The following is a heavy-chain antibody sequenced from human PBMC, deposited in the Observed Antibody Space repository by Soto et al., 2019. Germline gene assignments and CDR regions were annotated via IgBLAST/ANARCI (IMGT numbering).Heavy chain of an antibody. CDR3: ASGGSGSYYIENWFDP. CDR1: GFTFSSYW. V-gene: IGHV3-74*01. CDR2: INSDGSST. D-gene: IGHD3-10*01. J-gene: IGHJ5*02. Sequence: GSLRLSCAASGFTFSSYWMHWVRQAPGKGLVWVSRINSDGSSTSYADSVKGRFTISRDNAKNTLYLQMNSLRAEDTAVYYCASGGSGSYYIENWFDPWGQGTLVTVSS.